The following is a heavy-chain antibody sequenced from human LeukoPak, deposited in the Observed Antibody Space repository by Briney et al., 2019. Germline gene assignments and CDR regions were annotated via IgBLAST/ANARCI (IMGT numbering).Heavy chain of an antibody. V-gene: IGHV4-30-2*01. J-gene: IGHJ4*02. CDR2: IYHSGST. Sequence: SQTLSLTCTVSGGSISSGGYYWSWIRQPPGKGLEWIGYIYHSGSTYYNPSLKSRVTISVDRSKNQFSLKLSSVTAADTVVYYCARDLLVDFWSHSYWGQGTLVTVSS. CDR3: ARDLLVDFWSHSY. D-gene: IGHD3-3*01. CDR1: GGSISSGGYY.